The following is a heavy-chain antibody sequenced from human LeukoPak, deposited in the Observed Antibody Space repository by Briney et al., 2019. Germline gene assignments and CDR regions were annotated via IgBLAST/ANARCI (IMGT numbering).Heavy chain of an antibody. J-gene: IGHJ4*02. Sequence: GASVKVSCKASGYTFTDYYMHWVRQAPGQGLEWMGWINPNSGGTNYAQKFQGRVTMTRDTSISTAYMELSRLRSDDTAVYYCSRDRITMVRGAGGGSYYWGQGTLVTVSS. CDR1: GYTFTDYY. CDR3: SRDRITMVRGAGGGSYY. CDR2: INPNSGGT. V-gene: IGHV1-2*02. D-gene: IGHD3-10*01.